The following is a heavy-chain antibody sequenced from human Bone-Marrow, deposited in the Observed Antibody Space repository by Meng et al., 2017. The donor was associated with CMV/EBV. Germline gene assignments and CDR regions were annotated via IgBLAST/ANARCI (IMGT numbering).Heavy chain of an antibody. CDR1: GFTFSNYD. V-gene: IGHV3-23*01. Sequence: GESLKISCAVSGFTFSNYDMSWVRQAPGRGLEWVSSITTSGGGAYYADSVKGRFTISRNNSKNTLYLQMNSLRAEDTAVYYCAKHIPFGDVWGQGTRVTVSS. D-gene: IGHD3-16*01. J-gene: IGHJ4*02. CDR2: ITTSGGGA. CDR3: AKHIPFGDV.